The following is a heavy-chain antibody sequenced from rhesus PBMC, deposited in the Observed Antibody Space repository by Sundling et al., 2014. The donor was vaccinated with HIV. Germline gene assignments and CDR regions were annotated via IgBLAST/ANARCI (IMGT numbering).Heavy chain of an antibody. J-gene: IGHJ4*01. V-gene: IGHV4-127*01. CDR3: GRRLGLRFDY. CDR2: IAGDTGDT. CDR1: GYSITSGYG. Sequence: QVQLKESGPGLVKPSETLSLTCDVSGYSITSGYGWNWIRQPPGKGLEWIGFIAGDTGDTYYNPSLESRVTISTDTSKNQFSLKLSSVTAADTAVYYCGRRLGLRFDYWGQGVLVTVSS. D-gene: IGHD1-1*01.